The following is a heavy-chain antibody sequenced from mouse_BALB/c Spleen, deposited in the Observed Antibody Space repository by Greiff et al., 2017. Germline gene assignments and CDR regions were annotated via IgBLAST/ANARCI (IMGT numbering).Heavy chain of an antibody. Sequence: EVKLEESGGGLVKPGGSRKLSCAASGFTFSSFGMHWVRQAPEKGLEWVAYISSGSSTIYYADTVKGRFTISRDNPKNTLFLQMTSLRSEDTAMDYCARSGITTGAMDYWGQGTSVTVSS. V-gene: IGHV5-17*02. CDR1: GFTFSSFG. CDR3: ARSGITTGAMDY. CDR2: ISSGSSTI. J-gene: IGHJ4*01. D-gene: IGHD1-1*01.